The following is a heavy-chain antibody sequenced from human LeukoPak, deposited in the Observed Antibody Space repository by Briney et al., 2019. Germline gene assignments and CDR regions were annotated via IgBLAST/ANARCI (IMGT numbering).Heavy chain of an antibody. V-gene: IGHV3-23*01. CDR3: LGYCSGGSCYSGGY. Sequence: GGSLRLSCAASGFTFSSYAMSWVRQAPGKGLEWVSAISTSGGSTYYADSVKGRFTISRDNSKNTQYLQMNSLRAEDTAVYYCLGYCSGGSCYSGGYWGQGTLVTVSS. CDR1: GFTFSSYA. CDR2: ISTSGGST. D-gene: IGHD2-15*01. J-gene: IGHJ4*02.